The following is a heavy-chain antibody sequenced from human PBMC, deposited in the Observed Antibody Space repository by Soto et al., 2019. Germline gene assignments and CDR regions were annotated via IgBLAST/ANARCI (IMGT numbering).Heavy chain of an antibody. Sequence: EVQLLESGGDLVQPGGSLRLSCAASGFTFNNYAMNWVRQAPGKGLEWVSGLTGSGDHTDYADSVRGRFSISRDNSKNTLYLVMNSLRADDTAVYSCAKAGTSNWPNNWFAPWGQGTLVFVSS. CDR2: LTGSGDHT. D-gene: IGHD2-2*01. V-gene: IGHV3-23*01. J-gene: IGHJ5*02. CDR1: GFTFNNYA. CDR3: AKAGTSNWPNNWFAP.